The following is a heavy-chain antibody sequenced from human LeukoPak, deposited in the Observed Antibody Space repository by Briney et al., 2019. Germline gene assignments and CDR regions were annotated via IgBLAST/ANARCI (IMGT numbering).Heavy chain of an antibody. CDR2: ISAYNGNT. CDR3: ARGKYYDFWSGSLDYFDY. V-gene: IGHV1-18*01. Sequence: ASVKVYCKASGYTFTSYGISWVRQAPGQGLEWMGWISAYNGNTNYAQKLQGRVTMTTDTSTSTAYMELRSLRSDDTAVYYCARGKYYDFWSGSLDYFDYWGQGTLVTVSS. J-gene: IGHJ4*02. D-gene: IGHD3-3*01. CDR1: GYTFTSYG.